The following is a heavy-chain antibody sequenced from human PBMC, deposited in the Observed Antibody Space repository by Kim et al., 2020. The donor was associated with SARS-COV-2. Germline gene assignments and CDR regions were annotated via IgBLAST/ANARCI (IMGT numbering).Heavy chain of an antibody. CDR3: AGLGGKVSTLGY. D-gene: IGHD7-27*01. Sequence: GGSLRLSCVASGFTFSSYWMSWVRQAPGKGLEWVANIHQDGSDKYYLDSLKGRCTISRDNTKNSLFLQMDSLRVEDTGVYYCAGLGGKVSTLGYWGQGALVTVSS. CDR2: IHQDGSDK. V-gene: IGHV3-7*01. J-gene: IGHJ4*02. CDR1: GFTFSSYW.